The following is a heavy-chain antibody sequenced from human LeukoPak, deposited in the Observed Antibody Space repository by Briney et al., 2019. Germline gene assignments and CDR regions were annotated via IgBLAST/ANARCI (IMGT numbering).Heavy chain of an antibody. CDR3: ARNRGYDALDY. CDR2: ISSDVSRT. V-gene: IGHV3-74*01. Sequence: GGSLRLSCAAAGFTFSTHWMDWVRLAPGKGLVWVSHISSDVSRTDYADSVKGRFTISRDNAKNMLYLQMNSLRAEDTAVYYCARNRGYDALDYWGQGTLVTVSS. J-gene: IGHJ4*02. CDR1: GFTFSTHW. D-gene: IGHD5-12*01.